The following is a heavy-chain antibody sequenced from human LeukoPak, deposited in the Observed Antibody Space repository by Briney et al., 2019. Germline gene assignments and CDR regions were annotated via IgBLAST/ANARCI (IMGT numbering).Heavy chain of an antibody. Sequence: ASVKVSCKASGHTFTGYYMHWLRQAPGQGLEWMGSINPNSGGTNYAQKFQGRVTMTRDTSISTAYMELSRLRSDDTAVYYCARPLYDFWSGYLYYWGQGTLVTVSS. J-gene: IGHJ4*02. CDR1: GHTFTGYY. V-gene: IGHV1-2*02. CDR3: ARPLYDFWSGYLYY. CDR2: INPNSGGT. D-gene: IGHD3-3*01.